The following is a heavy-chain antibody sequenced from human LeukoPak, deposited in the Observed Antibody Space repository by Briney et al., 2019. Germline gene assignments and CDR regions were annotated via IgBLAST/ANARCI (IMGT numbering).Heavy chain of an antibody. CDR3: AKVGMTSSGWIYYYYYVDV. Sequence: GGSLRLSCAASGFTFSSYGMHWVRQAPGKGLEWVAVISYDGSNKYYADSVKGRSTISRDNSKNTLYLQMNSLRAEDTAVYYCAKVGMTSSGWIYYYYYVDVWGKGTTVTVSS. D-gene: IGHD6-19*01. V-gene: IGHV3-30*18. CDR2: ISYDGSNK. CDR1: GFTFSSYG. J-gene: IGHJ6*03.